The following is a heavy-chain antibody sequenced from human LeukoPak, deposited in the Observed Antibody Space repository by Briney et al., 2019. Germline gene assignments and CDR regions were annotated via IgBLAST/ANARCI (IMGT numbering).Heavy chain of an antibody. D-gene: IGHD1-26*01. CDR1: GFTFRSFA. J-gene: IGHJ4*02. CDR3: AKAGTVGATFRMDY. V-gene: IGHV3-23*01. CDR2: IDDGGSNT. Sequence: PGGSLRLSCAGSGFTFRSFAMSWVRQASGKGLEWVSTIDDGGSNTYYADSVKGRFTISRDNSQSTLYLQMNSLRAEDTATYYCAKAGTVGATFRMDYWGQGTLVTVSS.